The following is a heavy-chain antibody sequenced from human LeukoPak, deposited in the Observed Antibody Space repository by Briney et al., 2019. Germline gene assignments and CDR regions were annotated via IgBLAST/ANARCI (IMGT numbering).Heavy chain of an antibody. CDR3: ARDIVGDYYDSSGYAFDI. J-gene: IGHJ3*02. CDR1: GFTFSDYY. D-gene: IGHD3-22*01. CDR2: ISSSGSTI. V-gene: IGHV3-11*01. Sequence: GGSLRLSCAASGFTFSDYYTSWIRQAPGKGLEWVSYISSSGSTIYYADSVKGRFTISRDNAKNSLYLQMNSLRAEDTAVYYCARDIVGDYYDSSGYAFDIWGQGTMVTVSS.